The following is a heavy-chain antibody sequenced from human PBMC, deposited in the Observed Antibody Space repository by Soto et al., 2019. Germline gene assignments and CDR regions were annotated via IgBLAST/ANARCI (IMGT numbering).Heavy chain of an antibody. V-gene: IGHV4-39*01. CDR1: GGSISSSSYY. J-gene: IGHJ6*03. D-gene: IGHD3-10*01. Sequence: SETLSLTCTVSGGSISSSSYYWGWIRQPPGKGLEWIGSIYYSGSTYYNPSLKSRVTISVDTSKNQFSLKLSSVTAADTAVYYCARHGGEGLLWFEITDYYMDVWGKGTTVTVAS. CDR2: IYYSGST. CDR3: ARHGGEGLLWFEITDYYMDV.